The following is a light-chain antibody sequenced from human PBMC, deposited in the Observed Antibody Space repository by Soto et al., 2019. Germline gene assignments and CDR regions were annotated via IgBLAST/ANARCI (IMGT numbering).Light chain of an antibody. CDR1: QSVSSN. CDR3: QQYKNWPGGT. V-gene: IGKV3-15*01. J-gene: IGKJ1*01. Sequence: EIVVTKSPATLSVSPGERATLSCRASQSVSSNLAWYQQKPGQAPRLLIYGASTRATGIPARFSGSGSGTEFTLTISSLQSEDFAVYYCQQYKNWPGGTFGQGTKVDIK. CDR2: GAS.